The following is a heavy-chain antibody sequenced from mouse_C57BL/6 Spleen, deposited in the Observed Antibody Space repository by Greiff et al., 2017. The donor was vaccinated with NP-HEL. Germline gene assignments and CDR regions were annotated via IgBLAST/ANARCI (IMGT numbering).Heavy chain of an antibody. CDR3: AYDFYAMDY. J-gene: IGHJ4*01. CDR1: GFNIKDYY. CDR2: IDPEDGET. V-gene: IGHV14-2*01. Sequence: VQLKESGAELVKPGASVKLSCTASGFNIKDYYMHWVKQRTEQGLEWIGRIDPEDGETKYAPNFQGKATITADTSSNTAYLQLSSLTSEDTAVYYCAYDFYAMDYWGQGTSVTVSA.